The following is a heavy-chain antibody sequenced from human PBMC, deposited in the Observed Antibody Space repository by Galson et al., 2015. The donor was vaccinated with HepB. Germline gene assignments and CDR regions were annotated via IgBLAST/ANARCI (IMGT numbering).Heavy chain of an antibody. D-gene: IGHD3-3*01. CDR1: RFTFSSYS. J-gene: IGHJ4*02. Sequence: SLRLSCAASRFTFSSYSMNWVRQAPGKGLEWVSSISSSSDYIYYADSVKGRFTISRDNAKNSLSLQMNSLRAEDTAVYYCARDIPLGTGSAYAYWGQGTLVTVSS. CDR3: ARDIPLGTGSAYAY. V-gene: IGHV3-21*01. CDR2: ISSSSDYI.